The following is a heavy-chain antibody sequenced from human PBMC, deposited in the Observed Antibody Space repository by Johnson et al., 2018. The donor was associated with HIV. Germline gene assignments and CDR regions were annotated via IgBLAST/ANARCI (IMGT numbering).Heavy chain of an antibody. Sequence: VQLVESGGGVVRPGGSLRLSCAASGFTFDDYGMSWVRQAPGKGLEWVSTVSDGAGNTYYADSVKGRFTISRDNSKNTLYLQMNSLRAEDTAVYYCARETRDDGFDIWGQGTMVTVSS. CDR3: ARETRDDGFDI. CDR1: GFTFDDYG. V-gene: IGHV3-23*04. J-gene: IGHJ3*02. D-gene: IGHD2-2*01. CDR2: VSDGAGNT.